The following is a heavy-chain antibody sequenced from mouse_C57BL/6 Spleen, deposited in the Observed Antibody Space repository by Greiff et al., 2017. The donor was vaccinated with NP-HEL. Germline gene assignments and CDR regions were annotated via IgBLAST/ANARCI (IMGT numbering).Heavy chain of an antibody. D-gene: IGHD3-3*01. J-gene: IGHJ3*01. CDR1: GYTFTSYG. Sequence: QVQLQQSGAELARPGASVKLSCKASGYTFTSYGISWVKQRTGQGLEWIGEIYPRSGNTYYNEKFKGKATLTADKSSSTAYMQLSSLTSEDSAVYFCARLGSAWFAYWGQGTLVTVSA. CDR3: ARLGSAWFAY. V-gene: IGHV1-81*01. CDR2: IYPRSGNT.